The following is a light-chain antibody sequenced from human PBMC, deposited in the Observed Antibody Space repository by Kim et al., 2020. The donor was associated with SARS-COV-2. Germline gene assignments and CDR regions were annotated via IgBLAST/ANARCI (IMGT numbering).Light chain of an antibody. J-gene: IGKJ2*01. CDR3: QQYGASVYT. Sequence: EVVLTQSPGTLSLSPGERATLSCRTSKIVNSAYIAWYQQRLGQAPRLLIYAASRRATGVPDRFSGSGSGTDFTLTISRLEPEDFTVYYCQQYGASVYTFGQGTKLEI. CDR2: AAS. CDR1: KIVNSAY. V-gene: IGKV3-20*01.